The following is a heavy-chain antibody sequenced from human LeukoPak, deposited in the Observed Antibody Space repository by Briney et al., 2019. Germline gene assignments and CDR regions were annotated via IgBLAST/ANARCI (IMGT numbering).Heavy chain of an antibody. CDR2: ISSSASTI. CDR1: AFTFTNSY. CDR3: ARTIGSGPLVHFDY. V-gene: IGHV3-11*01. J-gene: IGHJ4*02. D-gene: IGHD3-3*01. Sequence: GGSLRLSCVASAFTFTNSYMSWIRQAPGKGLEWVSYISSSASTIFYADSVKGRFTISRDNAKNSLYLEMNSLRAEDTAVYYCARTIGSGPLVHFDYWGQGTLVTVSS.